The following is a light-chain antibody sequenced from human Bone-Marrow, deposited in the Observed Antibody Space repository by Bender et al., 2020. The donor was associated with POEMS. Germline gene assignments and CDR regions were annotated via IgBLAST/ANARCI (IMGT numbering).Light chain of an antibody. CDR3: QGWGSRSGKVV. Sequence: SYVLTQPPSLSVAPGQTATLSCGGNNIGSKGVHWYQQKPGQAPVLVVYSDSGRPAGIPSRLSGSNSGASATVTNNRVEEGDGAESYCQGWGSRSGKVVFSGGSRVTVI. CDR2: SDS. V-gene: IGLV3-21*02. CDR1: NIGSKG. J-gene: IGLJ2*01.